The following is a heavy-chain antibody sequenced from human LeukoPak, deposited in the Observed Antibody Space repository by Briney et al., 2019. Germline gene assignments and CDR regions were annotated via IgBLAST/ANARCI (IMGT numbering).Heavy chain of an antibody. V-gene: IGHV3-48*03. Sequence: GGSLRLSCAASGFTFRSYEMNWVRQAPGKGLEWVSFSSSSGTTRYFADFVKGRFSISRDNAKNALYLEMKYLRVEDTAVYYCARGRSDRDTAMVHFDYWGRGTLVTVSS. CDR2: SSSSGTTR. D-gene: IGHD5-18*01. CDR3: ARGRSDRDTAMVHFDY. CDR1: GFTFRSYE. J-gene: IGHJ4*02.